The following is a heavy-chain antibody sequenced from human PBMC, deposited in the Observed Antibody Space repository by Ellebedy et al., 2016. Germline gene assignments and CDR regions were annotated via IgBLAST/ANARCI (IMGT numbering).Heavy chain of an antibody. Sequence: GGSLRLSCGASGFIFSSYGMHWVRQAPGKGLEWVAVIWYDGSNRYYADPVKGRFTISRDNSKNMLYLQMNSLRAEDTAVYYCARDLCGGDCYSRDLGYWGQGTLVTVSS. V-gene: IGHV3-33*01. CDR3: ARDLCGGDCYSRDLGY. J-gene: IGHJ4*02. CDR2: IWYDGSNR. CDR1: GFIFSSYG. D-gene: IGHD2-21*02.